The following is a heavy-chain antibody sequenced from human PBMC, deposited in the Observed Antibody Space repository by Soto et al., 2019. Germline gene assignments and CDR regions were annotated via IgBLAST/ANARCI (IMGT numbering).Heavy chain of an antibody. CDR3: AREVEWLIKDMNWVDP. D-gene: IGHD3-3*01. CDR2: IIPMYDAT. J-gene: IGHJ5*02. V-gene: IGHV1-69*01. Sequence: QVQLEQSGAAVKKPGSSVKVSCKASGGTLRNYGIMWVRQAPGQGLEWMGGIIPMYDATNYAQKFQDRVTITADESTSTVYMELRSLIFEDTAVYFCAREVEWLIKDMNWVDPWGQGTQVTVSS. CDR1: GGTLRNYG.